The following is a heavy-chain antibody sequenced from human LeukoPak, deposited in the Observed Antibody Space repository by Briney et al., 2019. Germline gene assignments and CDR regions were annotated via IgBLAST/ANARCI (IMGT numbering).Heavy chain of an antibody. CDR2: IRYDGSNK. CDR3: AKSYLCTSCYGYYYMDV. CDR1: GFTFSSYG. V-gene: IGHV3-30*02. J-gene: IGHJ6*03. D-gene: IGHD2-2*01. Sequence: GGSLRLSCAASGFTFSSYGMHWVRQAPGKGLEGVAFIRYDGSNKYYADSVKGRFTISRDNSKNTLYLQMNSLRAEDTAVYYCAKSYLCTSCYGYYYMDVWGKGTTVTVSS.